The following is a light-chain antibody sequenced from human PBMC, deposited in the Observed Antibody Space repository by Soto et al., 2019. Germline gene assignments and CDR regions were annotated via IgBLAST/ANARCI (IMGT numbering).Light chain of an antibody. CDR2: DVS. Sequence: EIVLTQSPGTLSLSPGERATLSCRASQSVISNYLAWYQQKPGQAPRLLMYDVSSRATGIPDRFSGSGSGTDFTLTISRLEPEDFAVYYCQQYSSSPLTFGGGTKV. CDR1: QSVISNY. J-gene: IGKJ4*01. CDR3: QQYSSSPLT. V-gene: IGKV3-20*01.